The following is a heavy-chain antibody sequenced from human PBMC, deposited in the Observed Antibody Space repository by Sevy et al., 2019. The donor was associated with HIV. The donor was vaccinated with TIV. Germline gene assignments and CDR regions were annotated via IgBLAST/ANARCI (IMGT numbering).Heavy chain of an antibody. Sequence: GGSLRLSCAASGFIFNSYAMSWVRQGPGKGLEWVSTISGSGGSTYYPDSMKGRFTISRDNFKNTLYLEINSLTADDTAGYYWAEGYGSGSPPDYWGQGTLVTVSS. J-gene: IGHJ4*02. D-gene: IGHD3-10*01. CDR2: ISGSGGST. CDR1: GFIFNSYA. V-gene: IGHV3-23*01. CDR3: AEGYGSGSPPDY.